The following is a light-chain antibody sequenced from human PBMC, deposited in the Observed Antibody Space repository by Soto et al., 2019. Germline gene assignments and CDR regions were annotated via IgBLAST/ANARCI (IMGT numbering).Light chain of an antibody. V-gene: IGKV3-20*01. CDR2: GTS. CDR3: EYYGTSIT. Sequence: EIVLTQSPGTLSLSPGERVTLSCRASQSISNNHLAWYQQKPGQAPRLLIHGTSNRATGIPDRFSGSGSGTDFILTFSRLEPEDFAVYYCEYYGTSITFGGGTKVEIK. CDR1: QSISNNH. J-gene: IGKJ4*01.